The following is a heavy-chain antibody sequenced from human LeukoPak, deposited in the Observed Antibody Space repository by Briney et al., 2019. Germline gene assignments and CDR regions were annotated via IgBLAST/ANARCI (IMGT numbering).Heavy chain of an antibody. CDR1: GFTFSDFY. D-gene: IGHD5-24*01. CDR2: ISSSGSSI. Sequence: AGGSLRLSCAASGFTFSDFYMGWIRQAPGKGLEWVSCISSSGSSIYYADSVKGRFTISRDNAKNSLYLQMNSLRAEDTAVYYCARDRRDGYNYYYYYYMDVWGKGTTVTISS. CDR3: ARDRRDGYNYYYYYYMDV. V-gene: IGHV3-11*04. J-gene: IGHJ6*03.